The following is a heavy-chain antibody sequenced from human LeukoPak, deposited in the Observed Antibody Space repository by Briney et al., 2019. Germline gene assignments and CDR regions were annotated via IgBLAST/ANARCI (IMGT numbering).Heavy chain of an antibody. J-gene: IGHJ4*02. Sequence: KPSETLSLTCTVSGYSISNGYYWGWIRQPPGKGLEWIGSFYHSGSTYYNPSLKSRVTISVDTSKNQFSLRLSSVTAADTAVYYCARGPSDDYDSSGHYFDYWGQGTLVTVSS. CDR1: GYSISNGYY. CDR3: ARGPSDDYDSSGHYFDY. D-gene: IGHD3-22*01. CDR2: FYHSGST. V-gene: IGHV4-38-2*02.